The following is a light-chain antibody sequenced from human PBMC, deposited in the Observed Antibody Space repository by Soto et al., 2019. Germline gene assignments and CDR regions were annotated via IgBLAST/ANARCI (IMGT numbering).Light chain of an antibody. J-gene: IGKJ5*01. CDR3: QQYGSSGT. V-gene: IGKV3-20*01. CDR1: QSVGSSR. CDR2: GAS. Sequence: EIVLTQSPGTLSLSPGERVTLSCRASQSVGSSRLAWYQQKPGQTPRLLIYGASNRATGIPDRFSGNGSGTDFTLTISRLEPEDFAVYYCQQYGSSGTFGQGTRLEIK.